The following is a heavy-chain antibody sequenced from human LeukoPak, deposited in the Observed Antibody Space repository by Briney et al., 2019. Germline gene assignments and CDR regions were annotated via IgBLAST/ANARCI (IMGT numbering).Heavy chain of an antibody. CDR2: ISSSSSTI. Sequence: QPGGSLRLSCAASGFTFSSNSMNWVRQAPGKGLEWVSYISSSSSTIYYADSVKGRFTISRDNAKNSLYLQMNSLTAEDTAVYYCARAYSYFYDSSAYRDAFDIWGQGTMVTVSS. D-gene: IGHD3-22*01. J-gene: IGHJ3*02. CDR1: GFTFSSNS. V-gene: IGHV3-48*01. CDR3: ARAYSYFYDSSAYRDAFDI.